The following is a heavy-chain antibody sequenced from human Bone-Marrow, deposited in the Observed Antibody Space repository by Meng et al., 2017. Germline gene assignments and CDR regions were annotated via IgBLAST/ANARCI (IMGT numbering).Heavy chain of an antibody. J-gene: IGHJ5*02. V-gene: IGHV4-4*02. D-gene: IGHD6-19*01. CDR3: ASSGLAYLSGVWFDP. Sequence: QVQLQESGRRLVKPSATLSLTCAVSGGSISSSNWWSWVRQPPGKGLEWIGAIYHSGSTNYNPSLKSRVTISVDKSKNQFSLKLSSVTAADTAVYYCASSGLAYLSGVWFDPWGQGTLVTVSS. CDR2: IYHSGST. CDR1: GGSISSSNW.